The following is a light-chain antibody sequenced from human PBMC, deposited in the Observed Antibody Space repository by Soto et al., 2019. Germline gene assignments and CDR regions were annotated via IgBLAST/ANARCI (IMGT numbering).Light chain of an antibody. CDR3: AAWDDSLSGRV. Sequence: QSVLTQPPSASGTPGQRVTISCSGSSSNIGSNYVYWYQQLPGTAPKLLIYRNIQRPSGVPDRFSGSKSGTSASLAISGLRSEDEADYYCAAWDDSLSGRVFGTGAKRTV. CDR2: RNI. CDR1: SSNIGSNY. J-gene: IGLJ1*01. V-gene: IGLV1-47*01.